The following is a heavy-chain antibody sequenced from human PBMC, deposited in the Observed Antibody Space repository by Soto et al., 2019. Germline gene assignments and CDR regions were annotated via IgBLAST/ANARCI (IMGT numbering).Heavy chain of an antibody. J-gene: IGHJ6*02. V-gene: IGHV1-69*12. CDR1: GGTFSNYA. Sequence: QVQLVQSGAEVKKPGSSVKVSCKVSGGTFSNYAIDWVRLAPGHGLEWMGGIVPIFGTTYYTQKFQGRATISAEDSTTTAYLEMSSLRSEDTAIYYCARVEAVAGLYNYHGLDVWGQGTAVTVSS. D-gene: IGHD6-19*01. CDR2: IVPIFGTT. CDR3: ARVEAVAGLYNYHGLDV.